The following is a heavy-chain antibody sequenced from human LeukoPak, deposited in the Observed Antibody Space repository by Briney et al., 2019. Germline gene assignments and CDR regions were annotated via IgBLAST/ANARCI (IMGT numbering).Heavy chain of an antibody. V-gene: IGHV4-39*07. Sequence: SETLSLTCTVSGGSISSSSYYWGWIRQPPGKGLEWIGSIYYSGSTYYNPSLKSRVTISVDTSKNQFSLKLSSVTAADTAVYYCARDSGWYRYFDLWGRGTLVTVSS. CDR2: IYYSGST. D-gene: IGHD6-19*01. CDR3: ARDSGWYRYFDL. CDR1: GGSISSSSYY. J-gene: IGHJ2*01.